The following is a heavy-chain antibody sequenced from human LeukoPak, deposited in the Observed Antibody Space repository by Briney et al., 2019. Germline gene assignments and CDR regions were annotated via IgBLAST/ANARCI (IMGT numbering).Heavy chain of an antibody. CDR3: ARGVTTGRYNFHYYMDI. J-gene: IGHJ6*03. CDR1: GGSFSSYY. D-gene: IGHD4-17*01. Sequence: SETLSLTCAVHGGSFSSYYWSWIRQPPGKGLEWIGEIYHSGSTHYNPSLKSRVTISLDTSNNQLSLKLRSVTPADTAVYYCARGVTTGRYNFHYYMDIWGKGTTVTVSS. V-gene: IGHV4-34*01. CDR2: IYHSGST.